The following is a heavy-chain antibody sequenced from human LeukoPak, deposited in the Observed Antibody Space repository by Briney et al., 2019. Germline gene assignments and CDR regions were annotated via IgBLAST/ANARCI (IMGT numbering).Heavy chain of an antibody. J-gene: IGHJ4*02. CDR3: ARDLHNGDYDY. CDR1: GFTVSSNY. D-gene: IGHD4-17*01. V-gene: IGHV3-53*01. CDR2: IYSGGST. Sequence: GSLRLSCAASGFTVSSNYMSWVRQAPGKGLEWASVIYSGGSTYYADSVKGRFTISRDNSKNTLYLQMNSLRAEDTAVYYCARDLHNGDYDYWGQGTLVTVSS.